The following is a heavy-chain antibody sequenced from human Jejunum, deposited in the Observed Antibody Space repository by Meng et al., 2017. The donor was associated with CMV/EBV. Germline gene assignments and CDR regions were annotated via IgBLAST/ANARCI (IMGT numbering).Heavy chain of an antibody. V-gene: IGHV4-38-2*01. CDR1: ISSGYY. J-gene: IGHJ4*02. CDR2: IYGSGSP. CDR3: ARWGTYYYDSSGSYSFDY. D-gene: IGHD3-22*01. Sequence: ISSGYYWGWIRQPPGKGLEWIGSIYGSGSPYYNPSLKSRVTISVDTSKNQFSLKLSSVTAADTAVYYCARWGTYYYDSSGSYSFDYWGQGTLVTVSS.